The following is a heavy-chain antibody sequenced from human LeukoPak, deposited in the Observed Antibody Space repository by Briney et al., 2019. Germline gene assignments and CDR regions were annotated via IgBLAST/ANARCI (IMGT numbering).Heavy chain of an antibody. J-gene: IGHJ4*02. CDR1: GFTFSSYG. CDR3: AKGKRFRYFDNTKYYFDN. D-gene: IGHD3-9*01. V-gene: IGHV3-30*18. Sequence: QTGRSLRLSCAASGFTFSSYGMHWVRQAPGKGLEWVAVISYDGSKKYYADSVKGRFTISRDNSKNTLYLQMNSLRAEDTAVYHCAKGKRFRYFDNTKYYFDNWGQGTLVTVSS. CDR2: ISYDGSKK.